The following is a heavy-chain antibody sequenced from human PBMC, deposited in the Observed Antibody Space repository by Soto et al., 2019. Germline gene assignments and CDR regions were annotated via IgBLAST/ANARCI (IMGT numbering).Heavy chain of an antibody. J-gene: IGHJ4*02. V-gene: IGHV4-34*01. Sequence: QVQLQQWGAGLLKPSETLSLTCAVYGGSFSGYYWGWIRQPPGKGLEWIGSIYYSGSTYYNPSLKSRVTISVDTSKNQFSLKLSSVTAADTAVYYCASPAYSSSWYMLDWGQGTLVTVSS. CDR3: ASPAYSSSWYMLD. CDR2: IYYSGST. D-gene: IGHD6-13*01. CDR1: GGSFSGYY.